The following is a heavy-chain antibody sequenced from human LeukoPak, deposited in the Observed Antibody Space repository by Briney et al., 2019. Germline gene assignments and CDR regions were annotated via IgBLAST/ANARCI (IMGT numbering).Heavy chain of an antibody. CDR1: GFTFSSYA. CDR3: AKYLYGGYAPLDY. D-gene: IGHD5-12*01. V-gene: IGHV3-23*01. J-gene: IGHJ4*02. CDR2: ISGSGGST. Sequence: GGSLRLSCAASGFTFSSYAMSWVRQAPGKGLEWVSAISGSGGSTYYADSVKGRLTISRDNSKNTLYLQMNSLRAEDTAVYYCAKYLYGGYAPLDYWGQGTLVTVSS.